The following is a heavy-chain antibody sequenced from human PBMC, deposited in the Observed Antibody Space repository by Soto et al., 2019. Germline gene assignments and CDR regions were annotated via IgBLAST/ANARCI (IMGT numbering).Heavy chain of an antibody. CDR1: GVSIHNSHSF. Sequence: SETLSLTCTVSGVSIHNSHSFWGWIRQPPGKGLEFIGTVYYSGGAHYNSSLKSRVTISVDTANNQVSLRMRSLTAADTAVYYCGRVVEGXTRHTDLDSWGQGTLVTVSS. CDR2: VYYSGGA. V-gene: IGHV4-39*01. D-gene: IGHD2-21*01. CDR3: GRVVEGXTRHTDLDS. J-gene: IGHJ5*01.